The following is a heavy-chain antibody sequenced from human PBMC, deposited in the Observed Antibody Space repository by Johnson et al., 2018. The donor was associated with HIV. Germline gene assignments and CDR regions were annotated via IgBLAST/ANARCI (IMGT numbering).Heavy chain of an antibody. CDR1: GFTFSSFA. D-gene: IGHD5-12*01. Sequence: MQLVESGGGLVQPGRSLRLSCAASGFTFSSFAIHWVRQAPGKGLEWVAVISYDGSDKYYADSVKGRFTISRDNSKNTLYLEMNSLRAEDTAVYYCARDHSGDDDGFWGQGTKVTVSS. CDR3: ARDHSGDDDGF. V-gene: IGHV3-30-3*01. CDR2: ISYDGSDK. J-gene: IGHJ3*01.